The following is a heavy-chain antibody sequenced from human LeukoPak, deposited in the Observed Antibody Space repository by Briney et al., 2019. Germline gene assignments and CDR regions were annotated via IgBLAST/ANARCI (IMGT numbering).Heavy chain of an antibody. V-gene: IGHV3-11*01. J-gene: IGHJ6*02. Sequence: GGSLRLSCAASGFTFSDYYMSWIRQAPGKGLEWVSYISSSGSTIYYADSMKGRFTISRDNAKNSLYLQMNSLRAEDTAVYYCARWSRNCSSTSCYEYYYYGMDVWGQGTTVTVSS. D-gene: IGHD2-2*01. CDR3: ARWSRNCSSTSCYEYYYYGMDV. CDR2: ISSSGSTI. CDR1: GFTFSDYY.